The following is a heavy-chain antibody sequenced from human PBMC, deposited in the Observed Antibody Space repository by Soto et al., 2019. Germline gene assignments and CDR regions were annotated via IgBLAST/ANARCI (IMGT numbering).Heavy chain of an antibody. J-gene: IGHJ4*02. V-gene: IGHV4-39*01. Sequence: PSETLSLTCTVSGGSISSSSYYWGWIRQPPGKGLEWIGSIYYSGSTYYNPSLKSRVTISVDTSKNQFSLKLSSVTAADTAVYYCARRHNWNYGRTNHFDYWGQGTLVTVSS. CDR2: IYYSGST. CDR1: GGSISSSSYY. CDR3: ARRHNWNYGRTNHFDY. D-gene: IGHD1-7*01.